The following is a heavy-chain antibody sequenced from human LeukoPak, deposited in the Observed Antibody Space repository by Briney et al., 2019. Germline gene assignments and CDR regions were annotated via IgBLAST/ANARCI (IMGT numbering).Heavy chain of an antibody. CDR2: ITGSGGST. J-gene: IGHJ4*02. CDR1: GFTFSSYA. Sequence: PGGSLRLSCAASGFTFSSYAMSWVRQAPGKGLEWVSSITGSGGSTYYADSEKGRFTIYRDNSKNTLYLQMTSLRADDTAVYYCAKGTGTSGYYYMFDYWGQGTLVTVSS. V-gene: IGHV3-23*01. CDR3: AKGTGTSGYYYMFDY. D-gene: IGHD3-22*01.